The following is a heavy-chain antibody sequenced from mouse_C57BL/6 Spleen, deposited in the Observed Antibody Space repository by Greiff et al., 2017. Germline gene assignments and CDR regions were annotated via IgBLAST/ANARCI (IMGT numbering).Heavy chain of an antibody. Sequence: QVQLQQPGAELVMPGASVKLSCKASGYTFTSYWMHWVKQRPGQGLEWIGEIDHSDSYTNYNQKFKGKSTLTVDKSSSTAYMQLSSLTSEDSAVYYCARRGYGDWYFDVWGTGTTVTVSS. CDR2: IDHSDSYT. CDR3: ARRGYGDWYFDV. CDR1: GYTFTSYW. D-gene: IGHD3-1*01. V-gene: IGHV1-69*01. J-gene: IGHJ1*03.